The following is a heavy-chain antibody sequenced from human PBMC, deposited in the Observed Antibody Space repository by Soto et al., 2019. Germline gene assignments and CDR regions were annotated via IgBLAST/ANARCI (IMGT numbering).Heavy chain of an antibody. CDR3: AREPSRIAVADYYYYGMDD. V-gene: IGHV3-7*01. J-gene: IGHJ6*02. Sequence: GGSLRLSCAASGFTFSSYWMSWVRQAPGKGLEWVANIKQDGSEKYYVDSVKGRFTISRDNAKNSLYLQMNSLRAEDTAVYYCAREPSRIAVADYYYYGMDDWGQGTTVTVSS. D-gene: IGHD6-19*01. CDR1: GFTFSSYW. CDR2: IKQDGSEK.